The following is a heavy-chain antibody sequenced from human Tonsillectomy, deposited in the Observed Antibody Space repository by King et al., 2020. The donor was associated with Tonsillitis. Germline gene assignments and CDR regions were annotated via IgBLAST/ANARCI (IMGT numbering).Heavy chain of an antibody. J-gene: IGHJ4*02. D-gene: IGHD2-21*01. Sequence: QLQESGPGLVKPSETLSLTCTVSGGSISNSSYYWGWIRQPPGKGLEWIGSIYYSGSTYYNLSLKSRVTISVDTSKNQFSLKLSSVTAADTAVYYCARQRFRGKPDYWGQGTLVTVSS. CDR3: ARQRFRGKPDY. CDR2: IYYSGST. V-gene: IGHV4-39*07. CDR1: GGSISNSSYY.